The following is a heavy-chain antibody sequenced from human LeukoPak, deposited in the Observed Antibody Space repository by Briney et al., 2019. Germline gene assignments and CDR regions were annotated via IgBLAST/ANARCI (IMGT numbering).Heavy chain of an antibody. D-gene: IGHD5-24*01. V-gene: IGHV3-30*18. J-gene: IGHJ4*02. CDR2: ISYDGSNK. Sequence: PGGSLRLSCAASGFTFSSYGMHWVRQAPGKGLEWVAVISYDGSNKYYADSVKGRFTISRDNSKNTLYLQMNSLRAEDTAVYYCAKDRRRDGYITTWGFDYWGQGTLVTVSS. CDR3: AKDRRRDGYITTWGFDY. CDR1: GFTFSSYG.